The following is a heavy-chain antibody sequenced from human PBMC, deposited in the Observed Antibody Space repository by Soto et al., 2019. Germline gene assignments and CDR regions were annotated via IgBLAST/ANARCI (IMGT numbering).Heavy chain of an antibody. CDR1: GYSFTSYW. J-gene: IGHJ6*02. D-gene: IGHD5-18*01. CDR3: ACQYSHDYYYRMAV. CDR2: IYPGDSDT. V-gene: IGHV5-51*01. Sequence: ESLKISCKGSGYSFTSYWIGWVRQMPGKGLEWMGIIYPGDSDTRYSPFFQGQVTIAADKSISTAYLQWSSLEATDTAMDYLACQYSHDYYYRMAVRGQGTTVTDSS.